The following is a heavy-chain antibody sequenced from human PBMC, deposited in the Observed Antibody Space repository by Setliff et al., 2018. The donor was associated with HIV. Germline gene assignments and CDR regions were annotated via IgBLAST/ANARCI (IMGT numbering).Heavy chain of an antibody. CDR2: INHSGGT. CDR1: GRSFSGYY. Sequence: PSETLSLTCAVYGRSFSGYYWNWIRQSPGKGLEWIGEINHSGGTNYNPSLKSRVTMLIDTSKNQFSLNVSSVTAAYTAVYYCARGWGHDGFDFWGQGTMVTVSS. V-gene: IGHV4-34*01. J-gene: IGHJ3*01. D-gene: IGHD7-27*01. CDR3: ARGWGHDGFDF.